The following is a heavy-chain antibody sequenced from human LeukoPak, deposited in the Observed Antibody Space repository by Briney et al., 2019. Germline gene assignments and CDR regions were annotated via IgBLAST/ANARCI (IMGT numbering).Heavy chain of an antibody. V-gene: IGHV3-7*03. D-gene: IGHD3-22*01. J-gene: IGHJ4*02. CDR1: GFTFSESW. Sequence: GGSLRLSCGASGFTFSESWMTWVRQAPGQGLEWVAAIKGDGTETDYVDSVKGRFTISRDNAKNSLYLQMNSLRAEDTAVYYCARRADYYDSSCYQHWGQGTPVTVSS. CDR2: IKGDGTET. CDR3: ARRADYYDSSCYQH.